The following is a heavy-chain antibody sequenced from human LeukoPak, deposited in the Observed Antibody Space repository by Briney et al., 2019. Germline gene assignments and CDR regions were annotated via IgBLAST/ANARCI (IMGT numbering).Heavy chain of an antibody. CDR3: ARDWSGIVGATTAVPYFDY. CDR1: GFTFSSYS. V-gene: IGHV3-21*01. J-gene: IGHJ4*02. CDR2: ISSSSSYI. D-gene: IGHD1-26*01. Sequence: GGSLRLSCAASGFTFSSYSMNWVRQAPGKGLEWVSFISSSSSYIYYADSVKGRFTISRDNAKNSLYLQMNSLRAEDTAVYYCARDWSGIVGATTAVPYFDYWGQGTLVTVSS.